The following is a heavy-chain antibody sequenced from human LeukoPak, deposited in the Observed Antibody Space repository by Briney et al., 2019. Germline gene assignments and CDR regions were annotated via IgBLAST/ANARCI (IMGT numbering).Heavy chain of an antibody. CDR2: ISSSSSYI. V-gene: IGHV3-21*01. Sequence: GGSLRLSCAASGFTFSSYSMNWVRQAPGKGLEWVSSISSSSSYIYYADSVKGRFTISRDNAKNSLYLQMNSLRAEDTAVYYCAKSLLGQQPYMDVWGKGTTVTVSS. CDR1: GFTFSSYS. D-gene: IGHD6-13*01. J-gene: IGHJ6*03. CDR3: AKSLLGQQPYMDV.